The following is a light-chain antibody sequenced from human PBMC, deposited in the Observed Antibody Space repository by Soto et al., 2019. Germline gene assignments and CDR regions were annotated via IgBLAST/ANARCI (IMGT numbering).Light chain of an antibody. CDR2: GAS. J-gene: IGKJ1*01. Sequence: DIVLTQSPGTLSLSPGDRATLSCRASQSVSTSYLAWYQQKPGQAPRLLIYGASSRATGIPDRFSGSGSGTDFTLTISGLEPEDFAVYYCQQYGNSRGTFGQGTKVDIK. V-gene: IGKV3-20*01. CDR3: QQYGNSRGT. CDR1: QSVSTSY.